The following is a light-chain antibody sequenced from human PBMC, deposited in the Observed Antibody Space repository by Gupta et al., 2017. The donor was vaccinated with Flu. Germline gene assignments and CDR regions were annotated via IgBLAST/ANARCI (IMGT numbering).Light chain of an antibody. V-gene: IGLV2-11*03. CDR1: SSDVGNYEY. CDR2: DVS. CDR3: CSYAGTFTFV. Sequence: SLTISCTGTSSDVGNYEYVSWYQQHPGKAPKLMIYDVSRRPSGVPDRFSGSKSGNTASLTVSGRQADDEGDYYCCSYAGTFTFVFGTGTKVTVL. J-gene: IGLJ1*01.